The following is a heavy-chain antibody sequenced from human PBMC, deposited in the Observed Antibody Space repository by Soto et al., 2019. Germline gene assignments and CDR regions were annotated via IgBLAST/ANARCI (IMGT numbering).Heavy chain of an antibody. V-gene: IGHV3-21*01. CDR1: GFTFSDYS. D-gene: IGHD2-15*01. CDR2: VSGSGSYT. CDR3: ARVGCSGGSCSSRGGLYYGMDV. J-gene: IGHJ6*02. Sequence: PGGSLRLSXAASGFTFSDYSMNWVRRAPGKGPEWVSSVSGSGSYTQYADSVKGRFTISRDNAKNSLCLQVNSLRAEDTAVYYCARVGCSGGSCSSRGGLYYGMDVWGQGTTVTVSS.